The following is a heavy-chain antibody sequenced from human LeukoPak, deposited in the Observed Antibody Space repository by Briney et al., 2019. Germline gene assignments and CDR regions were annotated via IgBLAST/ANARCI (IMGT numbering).Heavy chain of an antibody. CDR1: AFTFSNYW. V-gene: IGHV3-74*01. CDR3: VRDDGGAGQNFDY. D-gene: IGHD3-16*01. Sequence: GGSVRLFCAASAFTFSNYWMQGLRQAPGKGRVGVSRINSDGSGTAYADFVKGRFSISRDNAKNTLYLQMTSLRAEDTAVYYCVRDDGGAGQNFDYWGQGTLVTVSS. CDR2: INSDGSGT. J-gene: IGHJ4*02.